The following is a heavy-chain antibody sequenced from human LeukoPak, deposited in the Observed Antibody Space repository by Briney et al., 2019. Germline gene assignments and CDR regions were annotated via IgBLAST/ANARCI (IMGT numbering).Heavy chain of an antibody. CDR1: GYSISSGYY. CDR2: IYHSGST. Sequence: PSETLSLTCTVSGYSISSGYYWGLIRQPPGEGPEWIGSIYHSGSTYYNPSLKRRVTISVDTSKNQFSLKLSSVTAADTAVYYRARGVEMATIRGYYYMDVWGKGTTVTVSS. J-gene: IGHJ6*03. CDR3: ARGVEMATIRGYYYMDV. V-gene: IGHV4-38-2*02. D-gene: IGHD5-24*01.